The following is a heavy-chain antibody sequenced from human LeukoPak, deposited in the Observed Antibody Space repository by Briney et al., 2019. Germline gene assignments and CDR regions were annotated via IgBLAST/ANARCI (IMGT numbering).Heavy chain of an antibody. CDR1: GFTFSSYP. V-gene: IGHV3-64*02. CDR3: ARREGNYDSSGYYSDAFDI. CDR2: ISTNGGST. J-gene: IGHJ3*02. D-gene: IGHD3-22*01. Sequence: GGSLRLSCAASGFTFSSYPMHWVRQAPGKGLEYVSAISTNGGSTYYADSVKGRFTISRDNSKNTAYLQMGSLRAEDMAVYYCARREGNYDSSGYYSDAFDIWGQGTMVTVSS.